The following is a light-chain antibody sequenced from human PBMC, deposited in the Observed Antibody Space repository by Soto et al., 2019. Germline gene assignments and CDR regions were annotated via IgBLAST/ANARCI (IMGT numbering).Light chain of an antibody. J-gene: IGLJ1*01. CDR2: EVS. Sequence: SVLTHPASVSGSPGQSITISCTGTSSDVGGYNYVSWYQQYPGKAPKLMIYEVSNRPSGVSNRFSGSKSGNTASLTISGLLAEDEADYYCSSYRSSSTRVFGTGTKVTVL. CDR1: SSDVGGYNY. V-gene: IGLV2-14*01. CDR3: SSYRSSSTRV.